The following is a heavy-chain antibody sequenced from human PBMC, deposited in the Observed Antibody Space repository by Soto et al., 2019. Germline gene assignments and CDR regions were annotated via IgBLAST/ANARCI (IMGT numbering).Heavy chain of an antibody. CDR2: VWDDGSNK. V-gene: IGHV3-33*01. CDR1: VFTFSSYG. J-gene: IGHJ5*01. D-gene: IGHD6-13*01. CDR3: ARDYSSSLYGFDY. Sequence: PGGALGLISVASVFTFSSYGMHWVRQAPGKGLEGVAGVWDDGSNKYYADSVKGRFTISIDNSKNTLYLQMNSLRAEVTAVYYFARDYSSSLYGFDYRGEGPLV.